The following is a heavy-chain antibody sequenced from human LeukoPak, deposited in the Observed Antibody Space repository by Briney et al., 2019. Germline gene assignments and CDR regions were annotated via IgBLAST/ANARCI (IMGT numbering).Heavy chain of an antibody. CDR1: GYSISSGYY. V-gene: IGHV4-38-2*02. CDR3: ARDHRQDTAMWSPWYYFDY. D-gene: IGHD5-18*01. J-gene: IGHJ4*02. CDR2: IYHSGST. Sequence: SETLSLTCTVSGYSISSGYYWGWIRQPPGKGLEWIGSIYHSGSTYYNPSLKSRVTMSVDTSKNQFSLKLSSVTAADTAVYYCARDHRQDTAMWSPWYYFDYWGQGTLVTVSS.